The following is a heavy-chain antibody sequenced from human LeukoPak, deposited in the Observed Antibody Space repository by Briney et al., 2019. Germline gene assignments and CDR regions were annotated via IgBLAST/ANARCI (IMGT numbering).Heavy chain of an antibody. CDR3: ARRDPRGSSSVDY. CDR1: GYTFTDYY. V-gene: IGHV1-2*02. Sequence: ASVKVSCKTSGYTFTDYYMHWVRQAPGQGLEWMGWINPNSGGTNYAQKFQGRVTMTGDTSISTAYMELSRLRSDDTAVFYCARRDPRGSSSVDYWGQGTLVTVSS. CDR2: INPNSGGT. D-gene: IGHD6-13*01. J-gene: IGHJ4*02.